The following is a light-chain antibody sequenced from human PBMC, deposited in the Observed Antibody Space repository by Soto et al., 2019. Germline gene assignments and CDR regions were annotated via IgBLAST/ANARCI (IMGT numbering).Light chain of an antibody. Sequence: EIVMTQSPATLSLSPGERATLSGRASQSVSSNLAWCQQKPGQAPRLLVYGASPRATGIAARFSGSGSGTDFTLTIIRLEAEDFAVYFCQQYGSAPRTFGQGTKVDI. CDR1: QSVSSN. V-gene: IGKV3-15*01. CDR2: GAS. J-gene: IGKJ1*01. CDR3: QQYGSAPRT.